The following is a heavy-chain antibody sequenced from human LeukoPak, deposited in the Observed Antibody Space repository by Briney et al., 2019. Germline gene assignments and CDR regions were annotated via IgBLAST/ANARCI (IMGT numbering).Heavy chain of an antibody. CDR3: ARVDTAMVTDAFDI. CDR1: GGSISSSNW. V-gene: IGHV4-4*02. Sequence: SETLSLTCAVSGGSISSSNWWSWVRRPPGKGLEWIGEIYHSGSTNYNPSLKSRVTISVDKSKNQFSLKLSSVTAADTAVYYCARVDTAMVTDAFDIWGQGTMVTVSS. J-gene: IGHJ3*02. CDR2: IYHSGST. D-gene: IGHD5-18*01.